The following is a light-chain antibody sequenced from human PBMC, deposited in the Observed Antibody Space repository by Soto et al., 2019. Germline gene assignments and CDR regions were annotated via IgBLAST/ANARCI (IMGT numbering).Light chain of an antibody. Sequence: IQITHSPSTLSASVGDRVIITCRASQSVSTWLAWYQQKPGKAPKLLIYDASSLESGVPSRFSGSGSGTEFTLTISSLQPDDFATYYCQQYNTYWTFGQGTKVDIK. V-gene: IGKV1-5*01. CDR2: DAS. CDR3: QQYNTYWT. J-gene: IGKJ1*01. CDR1: QSVSTW.